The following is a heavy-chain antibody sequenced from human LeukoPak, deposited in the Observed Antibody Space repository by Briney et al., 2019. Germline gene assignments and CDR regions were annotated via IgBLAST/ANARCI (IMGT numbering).Heavy chain of an antibody. Sequence: GGSLRLSCAASGSTFSSYAMSWVRRAPGKGLEWVSAIRGSGDDTYYADSVKGRFIISRDNSKNTLYLQMNSLRAEDTAVYYCAKAHDDWNYVYFRHWGQGTLVTVSS. J-gene: IGHJ1*01. V-gene: IGHV3-23*01. CDR2: IRGSGDDT. CDR1: GSTFSSYA. D-gene: IGHD1-7*01. CDR3: AKAHDDWNYVYFRH.